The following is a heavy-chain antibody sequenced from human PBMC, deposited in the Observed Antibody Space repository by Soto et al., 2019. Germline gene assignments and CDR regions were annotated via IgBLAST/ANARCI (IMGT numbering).Heavy chain of an antibody. CDR3: AKNRPPPSTGPIDY. Sequence: SLRLSCAASGFTFSSYGMHWVRQAPGKGLEWVAVISYDGSNTYYADSVKGRFTISRDNSKNTLYLQMNSLRAEDTAVYYCAKNRPPPSTGPIDYWGQGDLVTVSS. CDR2: ISYDGSNT. V-gene: IGHV3-30*18. CDR1: GFTFSSYG. J-gene: IGHJ4*02. D-gene: IGHD4-17*01.